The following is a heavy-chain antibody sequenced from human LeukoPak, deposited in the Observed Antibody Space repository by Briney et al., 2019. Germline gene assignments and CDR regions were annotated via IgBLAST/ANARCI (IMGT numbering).Heavy chain of an antibody. Sequence: PSETLSLTCTVSGGSISSYYWSWIRQPPGKGLEWIGEINHSGSTNYNPSLKSRVTISVDTSKNQFSLKLSSVTAADTAVYYCARLRSWSSSGPLDYWGQGILVTVSS. CDR1: GGSISSYY. CDR3: ARLRSWSSSGPLDY. J-gene: IGHJ4*02. CDR2: INHSGST. D-gene: IGHD3-10*01. V-gene: IGHV4-34*01.